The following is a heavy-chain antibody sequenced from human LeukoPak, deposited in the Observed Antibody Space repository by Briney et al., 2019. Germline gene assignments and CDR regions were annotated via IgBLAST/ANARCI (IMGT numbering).Heavy chain of an antibody. Sequence: RGFLRLSCAASGFSFTTSPMSWVRQPPGKGLEWVSAMNNGPGATFYRDSVRGRFTISRDDSKSTLYLQMNSLRAEDTGTYYCAKTHYDLLDVWGQGTTVTVSS. J-gene: IGHJ6*02. CDR1: GFSFTTSP. D-gene: IGHD5-12*01. CDR3: AKTHYDLLDV. CDR2: MNNGPGAT. V-gene: IGHV3-23*01.